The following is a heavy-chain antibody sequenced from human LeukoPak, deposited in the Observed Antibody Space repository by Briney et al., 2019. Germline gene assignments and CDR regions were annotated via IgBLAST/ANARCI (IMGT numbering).Heavy chain of an antibody. D-gene: IGHD1-26*01. J-gene: IGHJ4*02. CDR2: MNPNSGNT. V-gene: IGHV1-8*01. Sequence: ASVKVSCKASGYTFTSYDVNWVRQATGLGLEWMGWMNPNSGNTGYAQKFQGRVTMTRNTSISTAYLELSSLRSDDTAVYYRASRTVNSGSLLPFDYWGQGTLVTVSS. CDR1: GYTFTSYD. CDR3: ASRTVNSGSLLPFDY.